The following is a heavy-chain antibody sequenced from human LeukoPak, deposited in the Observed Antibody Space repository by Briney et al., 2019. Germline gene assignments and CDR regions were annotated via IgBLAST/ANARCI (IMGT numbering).Heavy chain of an antibody. CDR1: GGSISSGGYY. Sequence: PSQTLSLTCTVSGGSISSGGYYWSWIRQHPGKGQEWIGYIYYSESTSYNPSLKSRVTISVDTSKNQFSLKLNSVTAADTAVYYCTRDLRQKRGYSGYDGPQGGWFDPWGQGTLVTVSS. D-gene: IGHD5-12*01. CDR3: TRDLRQKRGYSGYDGPQGGWFDP. J-gene: IGHJ5*02. V-gene: IGHV4-31*03. CDR2: IYYSEST.